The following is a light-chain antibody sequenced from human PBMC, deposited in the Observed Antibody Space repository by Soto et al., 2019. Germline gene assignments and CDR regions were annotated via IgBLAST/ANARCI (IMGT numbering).Light chain of an antibody. CDR3: CSYAGRTGV. CDR2: DVS. J-gene: IGLJ1*01. Sequence: QSALTQPRSVSGSPGQSVTISCTGTSSDVGGYNYVSWYQHHPGKAPKLMIYDVSNRPSGVPDRFSGSKSGNTASLTISGLQAEDEADYYCCSYAGRTGVFGTGTKVTVL. CDR1: SSDVGGYNY. V-gene: IGLV2-11*01.